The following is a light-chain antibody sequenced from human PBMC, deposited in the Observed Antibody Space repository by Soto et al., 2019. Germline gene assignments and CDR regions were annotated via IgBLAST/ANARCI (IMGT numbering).Light chain of an antibody. J-gene: IGLJ1*01. CDR2: EVV. CDR3: KSYAGSNTYV. CDR1: KNDIGVYDF. V-gene: IGLV2-8*01. Sequence: QSALTQPPSASGSPGQSVTISCTGTKNDIGVYDFVSWYQHHPGKAPRLIIYEVVQRPSGVTDRFSGSKYGNTASLTVSGLQAADEADYFCKSYAGSNTYVFGSGTKLTVL.